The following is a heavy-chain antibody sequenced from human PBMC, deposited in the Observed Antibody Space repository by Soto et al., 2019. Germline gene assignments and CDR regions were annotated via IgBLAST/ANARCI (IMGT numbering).Heavy chain of an antibody. CDR2: VYYSGFT. J-gene: IGHJ6*02. CDR3: ATTFDSSGYYHNFGMDV. D-gene: IGHD3-22*01. CDR1: GASINTVPYY. Sequence: TLSLTCTVSGASINTVPYYWGWIRQSPGKGLEWIGSVYYSGFTYYNPSLKSRVTISLDTSKNQFSLEVSSVTAADTALYYCATTFDSSGYYHNFGMDVWGQGTTVTVSS. V-gene: IGHV4-39*01.